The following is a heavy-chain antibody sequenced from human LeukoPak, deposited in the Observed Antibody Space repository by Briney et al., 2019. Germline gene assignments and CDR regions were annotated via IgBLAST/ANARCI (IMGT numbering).Heavy chain of an antibody. CDR2: INHSGST. CDR3: ARRGNYYGSGSHSRWFDP. J-gene: IGHJ5*02. Sequence: SETLSLTCAVYGGSFSGYYWSWIRQPPGKGLEWIGEINHSGSTNYNPSLKSRVTISVDTSKNQFSLKLSSVTAADTAVHYCARRGNYYGSGSHSRWFDPWGQGTLVTVSS. CDR1: GGSFSGYY. D-gene: IGHD3-10*01. V-gene: IGHV4-34*01.